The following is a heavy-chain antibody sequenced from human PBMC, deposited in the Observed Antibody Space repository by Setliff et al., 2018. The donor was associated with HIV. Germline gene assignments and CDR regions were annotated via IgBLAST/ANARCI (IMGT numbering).Heavy chain of an antibody. J-gene: IGHJ4*02. CDR3: ARGSGYYYFDN. D-gene: IGHD3-22*01. V-gene: IGHV3-7*01. CDR2: IDRDGSET. Sequence: GGSLRLSCVASRFTFNDYWMSWVRQAPGKGLEWVANIDRDGSETNYVDSVKGRFTIFRDNAKSSMYLQMNSLRAEDTAIYYCARGSGYYYFDNWGQGALVTVS. CDR1: RFTFNDYW.